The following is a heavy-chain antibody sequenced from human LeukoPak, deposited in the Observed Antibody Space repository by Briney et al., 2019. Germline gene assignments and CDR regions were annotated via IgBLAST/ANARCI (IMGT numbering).Heavy chain of an antibody. V-gene: IGHV3-23*01. Sequence: GGSLRLSCAASGFTFSSYTMSWVRQAPGKGLEWVSGSGRDGDTYYVDSVKGRFTVSRDNSKNTLYLQMNSLRADDTAVYYCAKCNLDNCREGFHIWGQGTMVTVSS. CDR3: AKCNLDNCREGFHI. CDR2: SGRDGDT. J-gene: IGHJ3*02. D-gene: IGHD1-1*01. CDR1: GFTFSSYT.